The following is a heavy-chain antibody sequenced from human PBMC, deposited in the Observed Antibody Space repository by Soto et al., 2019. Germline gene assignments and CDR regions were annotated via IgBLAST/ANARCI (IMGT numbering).Heavy chain of an antibody. CDR2: ISSSGST. V-gene: IGHV3-23*01. CDR1: GFTFSSQT. J-gene: IGHJ4*02. D-gene: IGHD5-12*01. CDR3: AKGARDVDY. Sequence: EVQLLESGGGLVQPGGSLRLSCAASGFTFSSQTMSWVRQAPGKGLEWVSVISSSGSTSYTDSVEGRFTISKDSSKNILYLQLNSLRVEDTAVYYCAKGARDVDYWGQGTLVTVSS.